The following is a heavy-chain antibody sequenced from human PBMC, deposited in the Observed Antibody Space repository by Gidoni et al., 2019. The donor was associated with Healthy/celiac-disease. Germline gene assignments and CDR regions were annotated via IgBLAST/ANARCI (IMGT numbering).Heavy chain of an antibody. V-gene: IGHV3-33*01. J-gene: IGHJ4*02. D-gene: IGHD1-26*01. Sequence: QVQLVESGGGVVQPGRSLRLSCAASGFTFSSYGMHWVRQAPGKGLEWVAVIWYDGSNKYYADSVKGRFTISRDNSKNTLYLQMNSLRAEDTAVYYCARDFKWELLGPYFDYWGQGTLVTVSS. CDR2: IWYDGSNK. CDR3: ARDFKWELLGPYFDY. CDR1: GFTFSSYG.